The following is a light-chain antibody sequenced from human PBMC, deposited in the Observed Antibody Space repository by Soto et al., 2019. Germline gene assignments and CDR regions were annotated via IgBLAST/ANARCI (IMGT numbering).Light chain of an antibody. CDR1: NIGSTS. CDR2: YDS. J-gene: IGLJ2*01. CDR3: HVWDSSSDHVV. V-gene: IGLV3-21*04. Sequence: SYELTQPPSVSVAPGKTARITCGGTNIGSTSVHWYQQKPGQAPVLVIYYDSDRPSGIPERFSGSNSGTTATLTISRVEAGDEADYYCHVWDSSSDHVVFGGGTQLTVL.